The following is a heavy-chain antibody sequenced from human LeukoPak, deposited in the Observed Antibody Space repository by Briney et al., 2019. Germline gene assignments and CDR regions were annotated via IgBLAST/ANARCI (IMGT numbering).Heavy chain of an antibody. D-gene: IGHD3-22*01. V-gene: IGHV3-21*01. J-gene: IGHJ1*01. CDR3: ARESVYYDSSGYYSTRTEYFQH. Sequence: SGGSLRLSCAASGFTFSSYSMNWVRQAPGKGLEWVSSISSSSSYIYYADSVKGRFTISRDNAKNSLYLQMNSLGAEDTAVYYCARESVYYDSSGYYSTRTEYFQHWGQGTLVTVSS. CDR1: GFTFSSYS. CDR2: ISSSSSYI.